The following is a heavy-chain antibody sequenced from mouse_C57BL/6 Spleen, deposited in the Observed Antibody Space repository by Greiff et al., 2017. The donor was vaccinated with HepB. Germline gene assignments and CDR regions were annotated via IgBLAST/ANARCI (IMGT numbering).Heavy chain of an antibody. J-gene: IGHJ2*01. CDR2: IHPNSGST. D-gene: IGHD2-2*01. CDR1: GYTFTSYW. Sequence: VQLQQSGAELVKPGASVKLSCKASGYTFTSYWMHWVKQRPGQGLEWIGMIHPNSGSTNYNEKFKSKATLTEDKSSSTAYIQHSSLTSEDSAVYYCARGYDEDFDYWGQGTTLTVSS. CDR3: ARGYDEDFDY. V-gene: IGHV1-64*01.